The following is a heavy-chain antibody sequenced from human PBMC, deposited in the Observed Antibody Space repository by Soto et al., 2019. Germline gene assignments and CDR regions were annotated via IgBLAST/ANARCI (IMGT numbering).Heavy chain of an antibody. V-gene: IGHV4-39*01. J-gene: IGHJ4*02. Sequence: QLQLQESGPGLVKPSETLSLTCTVSGGSISSSSYYWGWIRQPPGKGLEWIGSIYYSGSTYYDPSLMSRVTISVDTSKNLFSRKLSSVAAADTAVYYGARHVVSPRDFDYWGQGTLVTVSS. CDR1: GGSISSSSYY. CDR3: ARHVVSPRDFDY. CDR2: IYYSGST.